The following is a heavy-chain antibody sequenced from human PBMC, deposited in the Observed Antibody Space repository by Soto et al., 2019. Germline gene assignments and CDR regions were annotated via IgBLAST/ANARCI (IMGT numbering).Heavy chain of an antibody. CDR2: ISYDGSNK. Sequence: GGSLRLSCAASGFTFSSYGMHWVRQAPGKGLEWVAVISYDGSNKYYADSVKGRFTISRDNSKNTLYLQMNSLRAEDTAVYYCAKDEGLTYYYDSSGYRFDCWGQGTLVTVS. J-gene: IGHJ4*02. CDR1: GFTFSSYG. V-gene: IGHV3-30*18. CDR3: AKDEGLTYYYDSSGYRFDC. D-gene: IGHD3-22*01.